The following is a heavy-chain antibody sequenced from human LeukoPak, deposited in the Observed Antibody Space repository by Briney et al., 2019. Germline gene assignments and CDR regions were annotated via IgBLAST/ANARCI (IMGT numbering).Heavy chain of an antibody. D-gene: IGHD1-7*01. Sequence: GGSLRLSCAASGFTVSSNYMSWVRQAPGKGLEWVSVIYSGGSTYYADSVKGRFTISRDNAKNSLYLQMNSLRAEDTALYYCARAGLYNWNYEGTAYFDYWGQGTLVTVSS. V-gene: IGHV3-53*01. CDR2: IYSGGST. CDR1: GFTVSSNY. J-gene: IGHJ4*02. CDR3: ARAGLYNWNYEGTAYFDY.